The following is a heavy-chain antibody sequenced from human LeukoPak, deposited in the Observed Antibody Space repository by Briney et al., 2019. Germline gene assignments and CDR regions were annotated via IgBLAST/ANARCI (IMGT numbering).Heavy chain of an antibody. CDR1: GDSINSSDYY. V-gene: IGHV4-39*01. D-gene: IGHD7-27*01. Sequence: SETLSLTCTVSGDSINSSDYYWAWIRQPPGEGLEWIGTIYYSGSTYYKSSLKSRLTISVDSSKNQFSLKMISVTAADTGVYYCARRGNWDPFDYWGQGALVTVSS. CDR3: ARRGNWDPFDY. CDR2: IYYSGST. J-gene: IGHJ4*02.